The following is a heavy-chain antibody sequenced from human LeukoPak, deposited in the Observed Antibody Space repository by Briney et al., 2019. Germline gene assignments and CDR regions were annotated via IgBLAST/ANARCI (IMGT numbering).Heavy chain of an antibody. CDR3: AIREGDY. V-gene: IGHV1-2*02. D-gene: IGHD3-10*01. CDR1: GYTFTGYY. J-gene: IGHJ4*02. CDR2: INPNSGGI. Sequence: ASVKVSCKASGYTFTGYYMHWVRQAPGQGLEWMGWINPNSGGIIYAQNFQGRVTMTSDTSITTAYMELGRLTSDDTAVYYCAIREGDYWGQGTLVTVSS.